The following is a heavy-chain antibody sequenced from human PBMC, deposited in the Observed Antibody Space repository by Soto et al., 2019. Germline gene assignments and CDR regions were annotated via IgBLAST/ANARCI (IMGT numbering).Heavy chain of an antibody. CDR2: ISYTGST. V-gene: IGHV4-59*01. Sequence: SETLSLTCIVSGGSISSYYWSWIRQTPGKGLEWIGYISYTGSTNYNPSLKSRVTMSVDTSKNQFSLKLISVAAADTAVYYCARDRSFVDYWGQGTLVTVSS. J-gene: IGHJ4*02. CDR3: ARDRSFVDY. CDR1: GGSISSYY.